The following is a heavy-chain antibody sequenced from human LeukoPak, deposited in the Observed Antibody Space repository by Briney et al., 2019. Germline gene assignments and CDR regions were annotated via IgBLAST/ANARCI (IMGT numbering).Heavy chain of an antibody. CDR1: GFTFSNYW. Sequence: GGSLRLSCAASGFTFSNYWMNWVRQAPGKGLEWVANIKPDGGETYYADSVKGRFTISRDNAKNSLYLQMNSLRAEDTAVYYCARVTTYVGPIMESYYMDVWGKGTTVTISS. V-gene: IGHV3-7*04. CDR2: IKPDGGET. CDR3: ARVTTYVGPIMESYYMDV. D-gene: IGHD1-26*01. J-gene: IGHJ6*03.